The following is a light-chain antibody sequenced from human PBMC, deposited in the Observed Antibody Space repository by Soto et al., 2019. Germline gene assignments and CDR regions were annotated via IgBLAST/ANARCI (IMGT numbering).Light chain of an antibody. V-gene: IGKV3-11*01. CDR1: QSVSNY. Sequence: EIVLTQSPATLSLSPGERATLSCWASQSVSNYLAWYQQKPGQAPRLLIYDASNRATGIPARFSGSGSGTNFTLTISSLEPEDFAVYYCQHRSNWLWTFGQGTKVDIK. CDR3: QHRSNWLWT. CDR2: DAS. J-gene: IGKJ1*01.